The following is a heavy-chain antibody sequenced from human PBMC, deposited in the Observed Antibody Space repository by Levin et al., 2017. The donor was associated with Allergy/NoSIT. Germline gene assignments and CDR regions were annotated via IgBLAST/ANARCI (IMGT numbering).Heavy chain of an antibody. J-gene: IGHJ6*02. CDR1: GGSISSTSHY. V-gene: IGHV4-39*02. CDR2: AYYTGGT. CDR3: AREPYYDYVMDV. Sequence: SETLSLTCTVSGGSISSTSHYWGWIRQPPGKGLEWIGSAYYTGGTFYNPSLKSRVTMSVDTSKSQFSLKLSSVTAADTALYYCAREPYYDYVMDVWGQGTTVTVSS.